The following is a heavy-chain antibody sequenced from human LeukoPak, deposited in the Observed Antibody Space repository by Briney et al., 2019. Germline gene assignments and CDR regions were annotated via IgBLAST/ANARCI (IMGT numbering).Heavy chain of an antibody. D-gene: IGHD5-18*01. V-gene: IGHV4-34*01. J-gene: IGHJ4*02. CDR3: ARGTSGYSYGYFDY. CDR2: INHSGST. CDR1: GGSFSGYY. Sequence: SETLSLTCTVYGGSFSGYYWTWIRQPPGKGLEWIGGINHSGSTTYNPSLKSRVTISVDTSKNQFSLKVSSVTAADTAVYYCARGTSGYSYGYFDYWGQGTLVTVSS.